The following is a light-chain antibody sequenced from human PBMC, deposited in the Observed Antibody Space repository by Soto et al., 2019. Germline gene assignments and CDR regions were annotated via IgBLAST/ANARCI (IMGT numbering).Light chain of an antibody. CDR1: QGIRND. V-gene: IGKV1-6*01. J-gene: IGKJ1*01. CDR3: LQDYNYPRT. Sequence: AIQMTQSPSSLSASVGDRVTITCRASQGIRNDLGWYQQRPGKAPRLLIYAASSLQSGVPSRFSGSGSGTDFTLTISSLQPEDFATYYCLQDYNYPRTFGQGTKVEIK. CDR2: AAS.